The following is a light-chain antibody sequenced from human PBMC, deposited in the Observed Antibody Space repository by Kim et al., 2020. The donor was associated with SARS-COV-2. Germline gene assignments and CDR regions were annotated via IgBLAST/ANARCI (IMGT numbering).Light chain of an antibody. V-gene: IGKV1-39*01. CDR1: QSINTY. Sequence: DIQMTQSPSSLAASVGDRVTIICRASQSINTYLNWYQQKPDKAPKLLIYAASTLQSGVPSRFSGSGSGTDFTLTISSLQPEDFATYYCQQSYSTPPTFGQGTKLEIK. CDR2: AAS. CDR3: QQSYSTPPT. J-gene: IGKJ2*01.